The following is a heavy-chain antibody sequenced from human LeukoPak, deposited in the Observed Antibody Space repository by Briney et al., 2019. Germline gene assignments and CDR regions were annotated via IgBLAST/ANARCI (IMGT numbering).Heavy chain of an antibody. V-gene: IGHV3-23*01. D-gene: IGHD6-13*01. CDR3: AKSTAAAGTIWWGFDY. J-gene: IGHJ4*02. CDR2: ISGSGGST. CDR1: GFTFSSYA. Sequence: PGGSLRLSCAASGFTFSSYAMSWVRQAPGKGLEWVSAISGSGGSTYYADSVKGRFTISRDNSKNTLYLQMNSLRAEDTAVYYCAKSTAAAGTIWWGFDYWGQGTLVTVSS.